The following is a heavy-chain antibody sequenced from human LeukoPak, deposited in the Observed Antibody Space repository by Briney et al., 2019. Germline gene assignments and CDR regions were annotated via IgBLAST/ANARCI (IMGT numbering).Heavy chain of an antibody. CDR1: GYTFTSYD. D-gene: IGHD3-3*01. V-gene: IGHV1-8*01. CDR3: ARGQPGGITIFGVVIPRPAYYYYGMDV. J-gene: IGHJ6*02. Sequence: ASVKVSCKASGYTFTSYDINWVRQATGQGLEWMGWMNPNSGNTGYAQKFQGRVTMTRNTSISTAYMELSSLRSEDTAVYYCARGQPGGITIFGVVIPRPAYYYYGMDVWGQGTTVTVSS. CDR2: MNPNSGNT.